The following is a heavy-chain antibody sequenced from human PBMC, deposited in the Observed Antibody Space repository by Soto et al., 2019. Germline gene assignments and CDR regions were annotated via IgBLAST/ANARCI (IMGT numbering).Heavy chain of an antibody. Sequence: GESLKISCQGSGYRFSSFWIGWVRQMPGKGLEWMGIAQPGHSDTRYSPAFQGHVTISVDESTNTAYLQWSSLRASDTAMYFCSRHGYSSSWYPYYWGQGTPVIGSS. CDR1: GYRFSSFW. CDR2: AQPGHSDT. D-gene: IGHD6-13*01. CDR3: SRHGYSSSWYPYY. J-gene: IGHJ4*02. V-gene: IGHV5-51*01.